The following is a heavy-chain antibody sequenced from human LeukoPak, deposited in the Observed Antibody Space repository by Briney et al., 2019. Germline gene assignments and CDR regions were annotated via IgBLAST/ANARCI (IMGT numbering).Heavy chain of an antibody. CDR3: ARLYYYGSGSYLSGFDI. CDR2: VHHSGST. D-gene: IGHD3-10*01. J-gene: IGHJ3*02. CDR1: GDSISSSSYY. V-gene: IGHV4-39*01. Sequence: SETLSLTCTVSGDSISSSSYYWGWIRQPPGKGLEWIGSVHHSGSTYYTPSLKSRVTISVDTSKNQFSLKLSSVTAADTAVYQCARLYYYGSGSYLSGFDIWGQGTMLTVSS.